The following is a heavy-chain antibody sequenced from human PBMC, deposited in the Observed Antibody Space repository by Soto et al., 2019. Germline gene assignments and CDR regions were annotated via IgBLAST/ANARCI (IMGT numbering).Heavy chain of an antibody. CDR1: GGTFSSYA. V-gene: IGHV1-69*13. D-gene: IGHD2-15*01. CDR2: IIPIFGTA. CDR3: ARAEVVVVAATPYYYYGMDV. Sequence: ASVKVSCKASGGTFSSYAISWVRQAPGQGLEWMGGIIPIFGTANHAQKFQGRVTITADESTSTAYMELSSLRSEDTAVYYCARAEVVVVAATPYYYYGMDVWGQGTTVTVSS. J-gene: IGHJ6*02.